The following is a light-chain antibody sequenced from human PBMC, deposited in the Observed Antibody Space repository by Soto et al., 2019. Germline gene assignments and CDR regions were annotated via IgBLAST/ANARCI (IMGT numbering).Light chain of an antibody. CDR2: GVS. V-gene: IGKV3D-20*02. Sequence: EIVLTQSSATLSLSPGERATLSCRASQSVTSNALAWYQQKPGQAPRLLIYGVSSRATGIPDRFSGSGSGTDFTLTISSLETEDFAVYYCQQRSKWRLTFGGGTKVEIK. J-gene: IGKJ4*01. CDR1: QSVTSNA. CDR3: QQRSKWRLT.